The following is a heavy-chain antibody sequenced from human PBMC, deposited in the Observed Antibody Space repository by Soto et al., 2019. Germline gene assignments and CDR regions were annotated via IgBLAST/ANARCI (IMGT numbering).Heavy chain of an antibody. CDR1: GFTFSSYA. CDR2: ISGSGGST. Sequence: GGSLRLSCAASGFTFSSYAMSWVRQAPGKGLEWVSAISGSGGSTYYADSVKGRFTISRDNSKNTLYLQMNSLRAEDTAVYYCAKDSRYDSSGYYGGDYYYCGMDVWGQGTTVTVSS. CDR3: AKDSRYDSSGYYGGDYYYCGMDV. J-gene: IGHJ6*02. D-gene: IGHD3-22*01. V-gene: IGHV3-23*01.